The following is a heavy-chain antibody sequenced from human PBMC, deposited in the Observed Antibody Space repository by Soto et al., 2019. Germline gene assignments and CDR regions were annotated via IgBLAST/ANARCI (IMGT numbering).Heavy chain of an antibody. D-gene: IGHD6-19*01. J-gene: IGHJ4*02. Sequence: PGGSLRLSCAASGFTFSSYGMHWVRQAPGKGLEWVAVISYDGSNKYYADSVKGRFTISRDNSKNTLYLQMNSLRAEDTAVYYCAKRSGYSSGPSADYWGQGTLVTVSS. CDR1: GFTFSSYG. CDR2: ISYDGSNK. CDR3: AKRSGYSSGPSADY. V-gene: IGHV3-30*18.